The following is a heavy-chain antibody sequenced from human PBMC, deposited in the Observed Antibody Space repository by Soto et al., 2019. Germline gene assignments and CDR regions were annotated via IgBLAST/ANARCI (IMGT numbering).Heavy chain of an antibody. CDR1: GFTFSTYA. CDR2: VSASGLNT. Sequence: LRLSCAASGFTFSTYAMAWVRQAPGKGLEWVSGVSASGLNTDYADPVKGRFYISRDNSKNTVSLHMNSLRAEDTAVYYCAKDNSNYYDSSGYYGLGYFDYWGQGTLVTVSS. D-gene: IGHD3-22*01. CDR3: AKDNSNYYDSSGYYGLGYFDY. J-gene: IGHJ4*02. V-gene: IGHV3-23*01.